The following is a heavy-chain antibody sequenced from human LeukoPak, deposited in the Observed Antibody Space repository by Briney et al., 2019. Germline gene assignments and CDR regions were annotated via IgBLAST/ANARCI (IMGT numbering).Heavy chain of an antibody. CDR3: VKGHCSSSSCFPNYYYYMDV. J-gene: IGHJ6*03. D-gene: IGHD2-15*01. CDR2: ISWNSGSI. V-gene: IGHV3-9*01. Sequence: GGSLRLSCAGSGFTFDEHAMHWVRQAPGKGLEWVSGISWNSGSIAYADSVKGRFTISRDNAKNLLFLRMSSLRAADTALYYCVKGHCSSSSCFPNYYYYMDVWGTGTTVTVSS. CDR1: GFTFDEHA.